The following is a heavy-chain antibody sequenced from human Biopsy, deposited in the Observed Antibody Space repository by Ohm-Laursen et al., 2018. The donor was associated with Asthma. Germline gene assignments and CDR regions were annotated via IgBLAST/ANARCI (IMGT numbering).Heavy chain of an antibody. CDR2: IIPFYGTA. V-gene: IGHV1-69*13. CDR1: GGTFSTLG. J-gene: IGHJ4*02. CDR3: ARDYDGDYVQRHLPLAY. Sequence: GASVKVSCKASGGTFSTLGISWVRQAPGQGLEWMGRIIPFYGTATYAQNFQGRLTLTADESTSTAYMELSSLRSEGTAVYFCARDYDGDYVQRHLPLAYWGQGTLVTVSS. D-gene: IGHD4-17*01.